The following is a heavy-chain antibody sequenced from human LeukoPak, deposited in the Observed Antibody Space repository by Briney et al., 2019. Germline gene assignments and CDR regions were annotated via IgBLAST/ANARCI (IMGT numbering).Heavy chain of an antibody. Sequence: ASVKVSCKASGYTFTGYYMHWVRRAPGQGLEWMGWINPNSGGTNYAQKFQGRVTMTRDTSISTAYMELSRLRSDDTAVYYCARDSLGYCSGGSCSNFDYWGQGTLVTVSS. CDR3: ARDSLGYCSGGSCSNFDY. V-gene: IGHV1-2*02. J-gene: IGHJ4*02. D-gene: IGHD2-15*01. CDR1: GYTFTGYY. CDR2: INPNSGGT.